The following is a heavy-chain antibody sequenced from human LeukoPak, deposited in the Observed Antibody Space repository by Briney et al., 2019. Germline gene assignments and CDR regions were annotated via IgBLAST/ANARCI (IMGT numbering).Heavy chain of an antibody. Sequence: PGGSLRLSCAASGFTFSSYAMSWVRQAPGKGLEWVSAISGSGGSTYYADSVKGRFTISRDNAKNSLYLQMNSLRAEDTALYYCAKALCSSTSCRFDYWGQGTLVTVSS. J-gene: IGHJ4*02. CDR3: AKALCSSTSCRFDY. CDR1: GFTFSSYA. V-gene: IGHV3-23*01. D-gene: IGHD2-2*01. CDR2: ISGSGGST.